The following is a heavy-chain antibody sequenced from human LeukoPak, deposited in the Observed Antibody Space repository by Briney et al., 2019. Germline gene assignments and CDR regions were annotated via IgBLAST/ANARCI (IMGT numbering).Heavy chain of an antibody. CDR2: IKQDGSEK. D-gene: IGHD4-23*01. CDR3: ARKTYGGNSWFFDY. V-gene: IGHV3-7*01. Sequence: GGSLRLSCAASGFTFSSYWMSWVRQAPGKGLEWVANIKQDGSEKYYVDSVKGRFTISRDNAKNSLYLQMNSLGTEDTAVYYCARKTYGGNSWFFDYWGQGTLVTVSS. J-gene: IGHJ4*02. CDR1: GFTFSSYW.